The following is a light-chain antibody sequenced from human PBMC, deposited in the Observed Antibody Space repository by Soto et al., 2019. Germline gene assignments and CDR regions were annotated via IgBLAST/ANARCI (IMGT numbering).Light chain of an antibody. J-gene: IGLJ3*02. CDR2: EVS. Sequence: QSALTQPASVSGSPGQSITISCTGTSSDVGSYNLVSWYQQHPGKAPKLMIYEVSKRPSGVSNRFSGSKSGNTASLTISGLLAEDEADYYCCSYAGSSTWVFGGGTKVTVL. CDR3: CSYAGSSTWV. CDR1: SSDVGSYNL. V-gene: IGLV2-23*02.